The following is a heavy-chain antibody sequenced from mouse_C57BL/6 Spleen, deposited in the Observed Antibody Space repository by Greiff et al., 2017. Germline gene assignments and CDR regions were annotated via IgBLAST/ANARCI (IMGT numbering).Heavy chain of an antibody. CDR2: INYDGSST. D-gene: IGHD1-1*01. CDR1: GFTFSDYY. V-gene: IGHV5-16*01. Sequence: EVKLVESEGGLVQPGSSMKLSCTASGFTFSDYYMAWVRQVPEKGLEWVANINYDGSSTYYLDSLKSRFIISRDNAKNILYLQMSSLKSEDTATYYCAREITTVVEGYFDVWGTGTTVTVSS. CDR3: AREITTVVEGYFDV. J-gene: IGHJ1*03.